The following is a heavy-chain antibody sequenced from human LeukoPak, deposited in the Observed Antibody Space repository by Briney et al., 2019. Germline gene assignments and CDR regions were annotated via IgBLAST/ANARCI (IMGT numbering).Heavy chain of an antibody. Sequence: PSETLSLTCIVSGGSVSTNTYYWGWIRLPPGKGLERIGEIHHRGTTYYNPSLRSRVTISVDTSKNQFSLRLTSVTAADTAVYYCARVTYNGYQHFDYWGQGNLVTVS. D-gene: IGHD3-10*01. CDR3: ARVTYNGYQHFDY. J-gene: IGHJ4*02. V-gene: IGHV4-39*07. CDR1: GGSVSTNTYY. CDR2: IHHRGTT.